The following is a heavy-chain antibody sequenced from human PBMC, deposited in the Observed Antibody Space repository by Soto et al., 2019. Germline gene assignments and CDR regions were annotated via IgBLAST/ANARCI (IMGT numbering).Heavy chain of an antibody. D-gene: IGHD2-2*01. Sequence: QVQLVQSGAEVKKPGASVKVSCKASGYTFTSYDINWVRQATGQGLEWMGWMNPNSGNTGYAQKFQARVTMTRNTSISTAYMELSSLRSEDSAVYYCARGRACSSSTCDSPYYSMDVWGIGTTVTVSS. V-gene: IGHV1-8*01. CDR3: ARGRACSSSTCDSPYYSMDV. J-gene: IGHJ6*03. CDR1: GYTFTSYD. CDR2: MNPNSGNT.